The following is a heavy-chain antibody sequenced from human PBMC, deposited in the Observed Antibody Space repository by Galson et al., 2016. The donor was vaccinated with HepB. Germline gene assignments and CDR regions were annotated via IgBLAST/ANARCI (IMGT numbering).Heavy chain of an antibody. CDR3: TTDLPAIGGQGFDF. D-gene: IGHD2-15*01. CDR1: GFIFRSYW. CDR2: INQDGSEK. V-gene: IGHV3-7*03. Sequence: SLRLSCAASGFIFRSYWMSWVRQAPGKGLEWVANINQDGSEKYYVDSVKGRFTISRDNAKNSLYLQMNSLRAEDTAMYYCTTDLPAIGGQGFDFWGQGILVTVSS. J-gene: IGHJ4*02.